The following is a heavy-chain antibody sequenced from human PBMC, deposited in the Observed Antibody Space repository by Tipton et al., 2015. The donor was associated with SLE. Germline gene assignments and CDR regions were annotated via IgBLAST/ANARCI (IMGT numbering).Heavy chain of an antibody. Sequence: TLSLTCTATGDSVTSSGYYWSWIRQHPGKGLEWIGFISYDGRTKYNPSLRSRLTISVDTPENHFSLNLNSVTAADTAVYFCARQRGYYDGTPFPPWNFDLWGRGTQATVSS. J-gene: IGHJ2*01. V-gene: IGHV4-31*03. D-gene: IGHD3-16*01. CDR2: ISYDGRT. CDR3: ARQRGYYDGTPFPPWNFDL. CDR1: GDSVTSSGYY.